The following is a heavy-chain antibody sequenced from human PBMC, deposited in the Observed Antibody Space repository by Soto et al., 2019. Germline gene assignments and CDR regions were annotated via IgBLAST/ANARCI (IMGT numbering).Heavy chain of an antibody. J-gene: IGHJ6*02. D-gene: IGHD6-25*01. Sequence: GSLRLSCAASGFTFSSYAMSWVRQAPGKGLEWVSAISGSGGSTYYADSVKGRFTISRDNSKNTLYLQMNSLRAEDTAVYYCAKLSVPASYYYYGMDVWGQGTTVTGS. CDR2: ISGSGGST. V-gene: IGHV3-23*01. CDR1: GFTFSSYA. CDR3: AKLSVPASYYYYGMDV.